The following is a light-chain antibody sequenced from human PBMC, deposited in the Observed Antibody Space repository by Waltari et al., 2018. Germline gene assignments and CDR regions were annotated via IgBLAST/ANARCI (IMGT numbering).Light chain of an antibody. J-gene: IGKJ4*02. Sequence: CRASQRITNWLPCYQNKPGKAPKPLIYKASTLESAGPPRFSGRGSGTEFTHTSSSHQPDDFATQYGQQYNSYSLRTFGGGTKVEMK. CDR3: QQYNSYSLRT. V-gene: IGKV1-5*03. CDR2: KAS. CDR1: QRITNW.